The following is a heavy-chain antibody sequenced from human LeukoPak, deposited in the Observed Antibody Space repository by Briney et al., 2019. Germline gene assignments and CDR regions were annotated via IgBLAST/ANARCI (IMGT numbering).Heavy chain of an antibody. CDR2: INHSGST. CDR1: GGSFSGYY. Sequence: SETLSLTCAVYGGSFSGYYWSWIRQPPGKGLEWIGEINHSGSTNYNPSLKSRVTISVDTSKNQFSLKLSSVTAADTAVYYCARHGSAAYYYDSSGYYENFDYWGQGTLVTVSS. J-gene: IGHJ4*02. D-gene: IGHD3-22*01. CDR3: ARHGSAAYYYDSSGYYENFDY. V-gene: IGHV4-34*01.